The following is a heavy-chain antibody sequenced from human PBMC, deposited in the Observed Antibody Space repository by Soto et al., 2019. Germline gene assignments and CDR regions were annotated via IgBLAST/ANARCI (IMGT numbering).Heavy chain of an antibody. D-gene: IGHD4-4*01. J-gene: IGHJ5*02. Sequence: QVQLVHSGAEVKKPGSSVKVSCKASGGTCSSYTISWVRQAPGQGLEWMGRIIPILGIANYAQKFQGRVTITADKSTRTAYMELSSLRSEDTAVYYCARDLEVLMNDYSNYWFAPRGQGTLVTVSS. CDR2: IIPILGIA. V-gene: IGHV1-69*04. CDR1: GGTCSSYT. CDR3: ARDLEVLMNDYSNYWFAP.